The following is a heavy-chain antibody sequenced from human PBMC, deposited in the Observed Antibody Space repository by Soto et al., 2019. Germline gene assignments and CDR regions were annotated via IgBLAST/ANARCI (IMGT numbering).Heavy chain of an antibody. Sequence: QLQLQESGPGLVKPSETLSLTCTVSGGSISSSSYYWGWIRQPPGKGLEWIGSIYYSGSTYYSPSLKSRVTISVDTSKNQFALKLSSVTAADTAVYYCARRVGGSPGPIDYWGQGTLVTVSS. CDR2: IYYSGST. V-gene: IGHV4-39*01. CDR3: ARRVGGSPGPIDY. CDR1: GGSISSSSYY. J-gene: IGHJ4*02. D-gene: IGHD1-26*01.